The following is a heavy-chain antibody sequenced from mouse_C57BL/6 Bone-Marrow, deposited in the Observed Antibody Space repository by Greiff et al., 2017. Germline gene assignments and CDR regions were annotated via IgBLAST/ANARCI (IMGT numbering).Heavy chain of an antibody. CDR1: GYTFTSYG. CDR3: AGWGNWCFDY. V-gene: IGHV1-81*01. CDR2: IYPRSGNT. Sequence: QVQLQQSGAELARPGASVKLSCKASGYTFTSYGISWVKQRTGQGLEWIGEIYPRSGNTYYNEKFKGKATLTADKSSSTAYMELRSLTSEDSAVYFCAGWGNWCFDYWGQGTTLTVSS. J-gene: IGHJ2*01. D-gene: IGHD4-1*01.